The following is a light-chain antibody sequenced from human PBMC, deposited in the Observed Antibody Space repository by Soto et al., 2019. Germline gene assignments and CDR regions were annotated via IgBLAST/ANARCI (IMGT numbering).Light chain of an antibody. CDR2: LAS. V-gene: IGKV2-28*01. J-gene: IGKJ5*01. CDR1: QSLLQSNGNNH. CDR3: LQAAQSPLT. Sequence: DIVPTQSPLSLPVTPGEPASISCRSSQSLLQSNGNNHVDWYLQRPGQSPQLLLYLASSRASGVPDRFSGSGPGTEFSLEISRVEAEDVGVYYCLQAAQSPLTFGQGTRLEIK.